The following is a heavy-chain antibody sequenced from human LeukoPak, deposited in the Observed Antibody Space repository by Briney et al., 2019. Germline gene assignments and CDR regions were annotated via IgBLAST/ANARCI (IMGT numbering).Heavy chain of an antibody. CDR2: IYYSGST. V-gene: IGHV4-59*08. D-gene: IGHD5-18*01. Sequence: SETLSLTCTVSGGSISSYYWSWIRQPPGKGLEWIGYIYYSGSTNYNPSLKGRVTISVDTSKNQFSLKLSSVTAADTAVYYCAASGYSYGYYYYGMDVWGQGTTVTVSS. J-gene: IGHJ6*02. CDR1: GGSISSYY. CDR3: AASGYSYGYYYYGMDV.